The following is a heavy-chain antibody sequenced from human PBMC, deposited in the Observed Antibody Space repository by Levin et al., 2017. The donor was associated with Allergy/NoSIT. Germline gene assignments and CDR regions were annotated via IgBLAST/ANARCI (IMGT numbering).Heavy chain of an antibody. V-gene: IGHV4-59*01. CDR3: ARDRFRRARLGASPVKLDDYYYGLDV. CDR2: IFYSGST. CDR1: GGSMNYYY. J-gene: IGHJ6*02. D-gene: IGHD3-16*01. Sequence: SETLSLTCNVSGGSMNYYYWSWIRQPPGKGLEWIGYIFYSGSTNYNPSLKSRVTISIDTSKNKFSLRLSSVTAADTAVYYCARDRFRRARLGASPVKLDDYYYGLDVWGQGTTVTVSS.